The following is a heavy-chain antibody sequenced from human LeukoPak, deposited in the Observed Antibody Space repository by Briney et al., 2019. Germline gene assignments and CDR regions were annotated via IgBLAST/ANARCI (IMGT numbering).Heavy chain of an antibody. Sequence: SVKVSCKASGYTFTGYGISWVRQAPGQGLEWMGGIIPIFGTANYAQKFQGRVTITTDESTSTAYMELSSLRSEDTAVYYCARSSIVVVTDAFDIWGQGTMVTVSS. CDR1: GYTFTGYG. V-gene: IGHV1-69*05. CDR2: IIPIFGTA. CDR3: ARSSIVVVTDAFDI. J-gene: IGHJ3*02. D-gene: IGHD3-22*01.